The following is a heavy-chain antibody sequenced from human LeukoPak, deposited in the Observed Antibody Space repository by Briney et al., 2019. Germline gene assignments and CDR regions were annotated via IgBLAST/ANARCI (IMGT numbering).Heavy chain of an antibody. CDR1: GDSIYSGNYY. CDR2: IYYSGST. J-gene: IGHJ5*02. D-gene: IGHD3-10*01. Sequence: SETLSLTCTVSGDSIYSGNYYWSWIRQPPGKGLEWIGYIYYSGSTNYNPSLKSRVTISVDTSKNQFSLKLSSVTAADTAVYYCARRGPPRTMLRGVKSGWFDPWGQGTLVTVSS. CDR3: ARRGPPRTMLRGVKSGWFDP. V-gene: IGHV4-61*01.